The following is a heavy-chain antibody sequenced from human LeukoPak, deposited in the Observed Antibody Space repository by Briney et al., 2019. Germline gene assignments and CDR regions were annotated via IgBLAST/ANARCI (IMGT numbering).Heavy chain of an antibody. CDR2: IYYSGST. CDR3: ARDLGPTFYDYVWGSYRSRGGWFDP. D-gene: IGHD3-16*02. V-gene: IGHV4-59*01. CDR1: GGSISSYY. Sequence: SETLSLTCTVSGGSISSYYWSWIRQPPGKGLEWIGYIYYSGSTNYNPSLKSRVTISVDTSKNQFSPKLSSVTAADTAVYYCARDLGPTFYDYVWGSYRSRGGWFDPWGQGTLVTVSS. J-gene: IGHJ5*02.